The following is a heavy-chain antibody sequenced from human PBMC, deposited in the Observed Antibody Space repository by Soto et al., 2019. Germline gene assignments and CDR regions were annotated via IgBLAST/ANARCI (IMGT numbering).Heavy chain of an antibody. D-gene: IGHD6-25*01. J-gene: IGHJ4*02. CDR3: ARDGRGSSGWAVLDY. V-gene: IGHV3-66*01. CDR2: TYSGGST. CDR1: GFSVSSHY. Sequence: VQLVESGGGLVQPGGSLRLSCAASGFSVSSHYMGWVRQAPGQGLEWVSVTYSGGSTYYADSVKGRFTVSRDNSKNTLYLQMNSLRVEDTAVYYCARDGRGSSGWAVLDYWGQGTLVTVSS.